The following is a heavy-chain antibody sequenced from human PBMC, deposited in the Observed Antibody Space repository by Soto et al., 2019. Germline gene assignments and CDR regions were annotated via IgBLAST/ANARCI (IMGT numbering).Heavy chain of an antibody. CDR2: ISGSGGST. J-gene: IGHJ6*01. CDR3: AKGCSSTSCYYHTYGMDV. CDR1: GFTFRGDA. V-gene: IGHV3-23*01. Sequence: LILCCGGFGFTFRGDAMRWLRQAPVKGLEWVSAISGSGGSTYYADSLKGRFTISRDNSKNTLYLQMNSLRAEDTAVYYCAKGCSSTSCYYHTYGMDVWGQGPTVTVSS. D-gene: IGHD2-2*01.